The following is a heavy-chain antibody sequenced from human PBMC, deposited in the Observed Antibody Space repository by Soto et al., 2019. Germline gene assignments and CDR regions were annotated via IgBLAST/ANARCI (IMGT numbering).Heavy chain of an antibody. V-gene: IGHV1-69*06. J-gene: IGHJ6*02. CDR2: IIPIFGTA. CDR1: GGTFSSYA. Sequence: SVKVSCKAYGGTFSSYAISWVRQAPGQGLERMGGIIPIFGTANYAQKFQGRVTITADKSTSTAYMELSSLRSEDTAVYYCARDLYRYCSGGSCSNYGMDVWGQGTTVTVSS. CDR3: ARDLYRYCSGGSCSNYGMDV. D-gene: IGHD2-15*01.